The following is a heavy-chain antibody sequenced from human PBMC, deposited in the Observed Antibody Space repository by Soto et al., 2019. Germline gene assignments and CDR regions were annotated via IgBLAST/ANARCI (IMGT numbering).Heavy chain of an antibody. Sequence: LRLSCAASGFTFSYHWMSWVRQAPGKGLECVAIIKSDGSEKFYVDSVEGRFTISRDNANNALFLQMSSLRAEDTAVYYCTRGYCSGGSCYYEYYFDYWGQGTLVTVSS. CDR3: TRGYCSGGSCYYEYYFDY. D-gene: IGHD2-15*01. J-gene: IGHJ4*02. CDR2: IKSDGSEK. V-gene: IGHV3-7*03. CDR1: GFTFSYHW.